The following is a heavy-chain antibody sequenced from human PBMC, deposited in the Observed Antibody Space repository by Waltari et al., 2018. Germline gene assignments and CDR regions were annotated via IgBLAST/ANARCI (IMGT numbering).Heavy chain of an antibody. D-gene: IGHD4-17*01. CDR1: GGSISSNYN. CDR2: MQYRGST. Sequence: QLQLQESGPGLVKPSETLPLPCTVPGGSISSNYNWGWIRQPPGKGLEWMGNMQYRGSTFYNPSLKSRVTISLDTSKNQFSLRLSSVGAADTAVYFCGRIAFGDDGGYFQHWGQGTLVTVSS. V-gene: IGHV4-39*01. J-gene: IGHJ1*01. CDR3: GRIAFGDDGGYFQH.